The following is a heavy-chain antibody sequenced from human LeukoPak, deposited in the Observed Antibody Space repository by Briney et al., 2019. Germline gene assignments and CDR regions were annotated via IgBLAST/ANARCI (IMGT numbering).Heavy chain of an antibody. Sequence: ASVKVSCKASGYTFTGYFIHWVRQAPGQGLEWMGWINPNSGDTHYAQNFQGRVTMTRDTSISTAYMEVSRLTSNDTAVYYCAENRGSERTFDIWGQGTMVTVSS. J-gene: IGHJ3*02. CDR1: GYTFTGYF. D-gene: IGHD1-26*01. CDR3: AENRGSERTFDI. V-gene: IGHV1-2*02. CDR2: INPNSGDT.